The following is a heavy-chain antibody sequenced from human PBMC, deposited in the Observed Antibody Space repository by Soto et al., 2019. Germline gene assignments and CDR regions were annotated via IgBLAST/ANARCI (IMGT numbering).Heavy chain of an antibody. CDR3: ARWTYDTSGYYKGALDY. J-gene: IGHJ4*02. V-gene: IGHV3-48*01. CDR2: ISSGGTSTSI. D-gene: IGHD3-22*01. CDR1: GFTFSTYT. Sequence: TGGSLRLSCAASGFTFSTYTMNWVRQAPGKGLERVSYISSGGTSTSIYYADSVRGRFTISRDNARNSLYLQMNSLRAEDTAVYYCARWTYDTSGYYKGALDYWGQGTLVTVSS.